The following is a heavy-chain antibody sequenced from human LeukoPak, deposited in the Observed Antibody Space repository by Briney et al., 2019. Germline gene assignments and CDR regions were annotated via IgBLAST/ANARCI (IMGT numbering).Heavy chain of an antibody. CDR3: AREVCSSTSCYTHNWFDP. CDR1: GYTFTSYG. Sequence: GASVKVSCKASGYTFTSYGISWVRQAPGQGLEWMGWISAYNGNTNYAQKLQGRVTMTTDTSTSTAYMELRSLRSDDTAVYYCAREVCSSTSCYTHNWFDPWGQGTLVTVSS. D-gene: IGHD2-2*02. V-gene: IGHV1-18*01. J-gene: IGHJ5*02. CDR2: ISAYNGNT.